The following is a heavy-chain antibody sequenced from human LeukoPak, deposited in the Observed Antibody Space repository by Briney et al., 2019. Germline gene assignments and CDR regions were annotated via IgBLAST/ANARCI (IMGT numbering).Heavy chain of an antibody. V-gene: IGHV3-11*04. J-gene: IGHJ3*01. D-gene: IGHD2-2*01. CDR3: ARPRYCSSISCYFHAFDV. Sequence: GGSLRLSCAASGFTFSDYYMSWIRQAPGKGLEWVSYISRGGTTTYYADSVKGRFTISRDNAKNSLYLQMNSLRAEDTAVYYCARPRYCSSISCYFHAFDVWGQGTMVTVSS. CDR2: ISRGGTTT. CDR1: GFTFSDYY.